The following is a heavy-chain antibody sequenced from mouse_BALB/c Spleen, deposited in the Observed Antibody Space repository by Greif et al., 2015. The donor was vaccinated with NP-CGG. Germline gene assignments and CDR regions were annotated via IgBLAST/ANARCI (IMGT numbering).Heavy chain of an antibody. V-gene: IGHV1S81*02. CDR2: INPSNGGT. J-gene: IGHJ2*01. Sequence: QVQLQQSGAELVKPGASVKLSCKASGYTFTSYYMYWVKQRPGQGLEWIGEINPSNGGTNFNEKFKSKATLTVDKSSSTAYMQLSSLTSEDSAVYYCTRSGRLRPYYFDYWGQGTTLTVSS. CDR3: TRSGRLRPYYFDY. CDR1: GYTFTSYY. D-gene: IGHD2-2*01.